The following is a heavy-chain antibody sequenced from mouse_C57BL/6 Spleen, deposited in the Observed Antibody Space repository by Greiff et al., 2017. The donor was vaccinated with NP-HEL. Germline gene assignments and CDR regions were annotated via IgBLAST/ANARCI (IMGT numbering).Heavy chain of an antibody. CDR2: IYPGSGST. V-gene: IGHV1-55*01. D-gene: IGHD2-3*01. CDR3: ARRNYDGYQAWFAY. CDR1: GYTFTSYW. Sequence: QVQLKQPGAELVKPGASVKMSCKASGYTFTSYWITWVKQRPGQGLEWIGDIYPGSGSTNYNEKFKSKATLTVDTSSSTAYMQLSSLTSEDSAVYYCARRNYDGYQAWFAYWGQGTLVTVSA. J-gene: IGHJ3*01.